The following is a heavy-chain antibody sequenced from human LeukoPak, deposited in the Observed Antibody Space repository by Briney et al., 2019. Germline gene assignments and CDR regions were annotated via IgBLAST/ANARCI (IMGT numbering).Heavy chain of an antibody. Sequence: ASVKVSCKASGYTFSSYYMHWVRQAPGQGLEWMGIINPSGGATSYAQKFQGRVTMTRDTSTSTVYMELSSLRSEDTAMYYCAAESDFNKNYYVWGQGTLITVSS. J-gene: IGHJ4*02. V-gene: IGHV1-46*01. CDR2: INPSGGAT. CDR3: AAESDFNKNYYV. D-gene: IGHD1-26*01. CDR1: GYTFSSYY.